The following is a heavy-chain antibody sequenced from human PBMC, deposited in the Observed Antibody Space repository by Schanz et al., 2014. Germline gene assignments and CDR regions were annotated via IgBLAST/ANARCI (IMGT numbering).Heavy chain of an antibody. CDR3: ARDAVTSVLTPGFYY. D-gene: IGHD4-17*01. CDR1: GFSFSNYW. CDR2: INQDGSEK. V-gene: IGHV3-7*04. J-gene: IGHJ4*02. Sequence: EVQLVESGGGLVQPGESLRLSCAASGFSFSNYWMSWVRQAPGKGLEWVANINQDGSEKYYVDSVKGRFTISRDNAKKSLYLRMNSLRAEDTAVYYCARDAVTSVLTPGFYYWGQGTLVTVSS.